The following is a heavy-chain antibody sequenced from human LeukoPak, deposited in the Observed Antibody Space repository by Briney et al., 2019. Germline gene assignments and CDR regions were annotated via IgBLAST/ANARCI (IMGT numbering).Heavy chain of an antibody. CDR1: GFTFSSYS. CDR3: ARGTHYYGSGSYYNEPLDY. D-gene: IGHD3-10*01. V-gene: IGHV3-21*01. CDR2: ISSSSYI. Sequence: GGSLRLSCAASGFTFSSYSMNWVRQAPGKGLEWVSSISSSSYIYYADSVKGRFTISRDNSKNTLYLQMNSLRAEDTAVYYCARGTHYYGSGSYYNEPLDYWGQGTLVTVSS. J-gene: IGHJ4*02.